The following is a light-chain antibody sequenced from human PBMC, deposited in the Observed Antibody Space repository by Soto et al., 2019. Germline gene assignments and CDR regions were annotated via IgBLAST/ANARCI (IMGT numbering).Light chain of an antibody. J-gene: IGKJ4*01. CDR2: EAS. V-gene: IGKV1-5*03. CDR3: QQYNNYSGLT. Sequence: DVQMTQXPXTLSASIGDRVTITCRASQHIGSWLAWYQQKPGKAPKLLIYEASSLEGGVPSRFSGSGSGTEFTLTISGLQPHDFATYYCQQYNNYSGLTFGGGTKVEIK. CDR1: QHIGSW.